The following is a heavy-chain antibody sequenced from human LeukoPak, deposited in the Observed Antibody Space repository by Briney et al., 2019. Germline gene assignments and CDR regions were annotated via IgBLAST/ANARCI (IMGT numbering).Heavy chain of an antibody. V-gene: IGHV3-7*01. CDR2: ILPGGKES. CDR1: GFTFSDYY. CDR3: MSAHGY. J-gene: IGHJ4*02. Sequence: GGSLRLSCAASGFTFSDYYMSWIRQAPGKGLEWVATILPGGKESYRVDSVKGRFIISRDNAKNLLFLQMNSLRGDDTALYYCMSAHGYWGQGTLVTVSS.